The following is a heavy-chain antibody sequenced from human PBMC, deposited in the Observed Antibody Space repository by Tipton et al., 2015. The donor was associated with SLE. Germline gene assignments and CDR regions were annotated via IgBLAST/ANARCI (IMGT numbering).Heavy chain of an antibody. Sequence: SLRLSCAASGFTFVDYAMHWVRQVPGKGLEWVSGISWQSANIAYADSVKGRFTISRDNPKSSLYLQMNSLRVEDTGIYYCARDHPPHYWGQGTLVTVSS. CDR1: GFTFVDYA. CDR2: ISWQSANI. CDR3: ARDHPPHY. J-gene: IGHJ4*02. V-gene: IGHV3-9*01.